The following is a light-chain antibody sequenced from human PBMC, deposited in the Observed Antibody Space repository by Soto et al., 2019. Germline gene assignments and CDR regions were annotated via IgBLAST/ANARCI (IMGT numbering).Light chain of an antibody. CDR3: ETWDTNVVV. CDR1: SGHSTYI. V-gene: IGLV4-60*02. J-gene: IGLJ2*01. CDR2: LEGXXXX. Sequence: QLVLTQSSSASASLGSSVKLTCTLSSGHSTYIIAWHQQQPGKAPRYLMKLEGXXXXXXXXXXXXXXSGSSSGADRYLTXXXXQFXXXXDYYCETWDTNVVVFGGGTKLTVL.